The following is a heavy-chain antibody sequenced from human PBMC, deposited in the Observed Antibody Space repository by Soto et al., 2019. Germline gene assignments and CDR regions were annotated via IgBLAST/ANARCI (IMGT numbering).Heavy chain of an antibody. CDR3: ARGVTVFGLVSRFWFDP. J-gene: IGHJ5*02. V-gene: IGHV4-30-4*01. CDR2: IYNSGIT. Sequence: TLCLTCTVSGGSISSGDYSWSWVRQSPGKGLEWIGHIYNSGITYYNPSLKSRVVISIDTSRNQFSLRLNSLTAADRAVYFCARGVTVFGLVSRFWFDPWGQGTVVTVSS. CDR1: GGSISSGDYS. D-gene: IGHD3-3*01.